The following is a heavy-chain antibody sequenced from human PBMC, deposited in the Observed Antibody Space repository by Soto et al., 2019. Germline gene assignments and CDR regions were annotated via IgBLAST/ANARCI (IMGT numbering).Heavy chain of an antibody. CDR1: GYTFTSYD. Sequence: QVQLVQSGAEVKKPGASVTVSCKASGYTFTSYDINWARQATGQGLEWMGWMNPNTGNTGYAQKFQGRVTMTRNTSISTAYMELSSLRSEDTAVYYCARWGDIVLMVNDYWGQGTLVTVSS. CDR2: MNPNTGNT. V-gene: IGHV1-8*01. D-gene: IGHD2-8*01. J-gene: IGHJ4*02. CDR3: ARWGDIVLMVNDY.